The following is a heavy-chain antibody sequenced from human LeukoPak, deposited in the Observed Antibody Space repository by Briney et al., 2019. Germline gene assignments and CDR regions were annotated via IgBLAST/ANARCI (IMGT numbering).Heavy chain of an antibody. V-gene: IGHV3-23*02. D-gene: IGHD2-21*01. CDR1: GFTFTSYA. CDR2: ISGSGART. Sequence: PGGSLRLSCAASGFTFTSYAMTWVRQAPGKGLEWVSGISGSGARTFYGDSVKGRLTISRDNSKNRLYLQMNRLLTTEPGTNDCAKADCGGECYYVMAVWGQGTTVTVSS. J-gene: IGHJ6*02. CDR3: AKADCGGECYYVMAV.